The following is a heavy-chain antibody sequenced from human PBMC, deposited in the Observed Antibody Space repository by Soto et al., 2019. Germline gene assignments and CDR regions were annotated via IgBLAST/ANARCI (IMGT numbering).Heavy chain of an antibody. CDR1: GFTFSSYS. D-gene: IGHD3-16*01. CDR2: ISSSSSTI. Sequence: EVQLVESGGGLVQPGGSLRLSCAASGFTFSSYSMNWVRQAPGKGLEWVSYISSSSSTIYYADSVKGRFTISRDNAQNSLYLIKSSRRAEDAAVYYCASGSGYDYIWGNGADHAFHIWGQGTIVTVSS. J-gene: IGHJ3*02. CDR3: ASGSGYDYIWGNGADHAFHI. V-gene: IGHV3-48*01.